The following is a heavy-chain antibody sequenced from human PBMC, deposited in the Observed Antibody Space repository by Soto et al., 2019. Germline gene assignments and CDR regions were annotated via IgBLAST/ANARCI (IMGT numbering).Heavy chain of an antibody. J-gene: IGHJ6*02. D-gene: IGHD2-21*02. CDR1: GGTFSSYT. CDR2: IITILGIA. V-gene: IGHV1-69*02. Sequence: QVQLVQSGAEVKKPGSSVKVSCKASGGTFSSYTISWVRQAPGQGLEWMGRIITILGIANYGQKFQGRVTRRTDKSARTADRELSSLRSEVTAVYHCAGNLYCGGDCPPDGMGVWGQGTTVTVSS. CDR3: AGNLYCGGDCPPDGMGV.